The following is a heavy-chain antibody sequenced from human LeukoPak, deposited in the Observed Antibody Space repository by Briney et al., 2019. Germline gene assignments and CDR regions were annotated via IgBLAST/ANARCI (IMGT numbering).Heavy chain of an antibody. J-gene: IGHJ4*02. CDR2: INPSDGNT. V-gene: IGHV1-46*01. CDR1: GYTFTNYY. CDR3: AGPTAMVTDTFDY. Sequence: GASVKVSCKASGYTFTNYYMHWVRQAPGQGLEWMGIINPSDGNTNYAQKLQGRVTMTTDTSTSTAYMELRSLRSDDTAVYYCAGPTAMVTDTFDYWGQGTLVTVSS. D-gene: IGHD5-18*01.